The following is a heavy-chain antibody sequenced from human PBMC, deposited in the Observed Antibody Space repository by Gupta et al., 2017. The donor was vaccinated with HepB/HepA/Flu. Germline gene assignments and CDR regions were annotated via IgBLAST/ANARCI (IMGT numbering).Heavy chain of an antibody. CDR2: ISYDGSNK. CDR1: GSNFIPYS. CDR3: ARDHCTTTSCSHYYGDF. V-gene: IGHV3-30*03. Sequence: QVQLVESGGGVVPPGRSLRLSCAASGSNFIPYSMHWVRQATGKGLEWVALISYDGSNKDFADSVKCRFTISRDNSKDTLYLQMNSLRPEDTAVYYCARDHCTTTSCSHYYGDFWGQGTLVTVSS. D-gene: IGHD2-2*01. J-gene: IGHJ4*02.